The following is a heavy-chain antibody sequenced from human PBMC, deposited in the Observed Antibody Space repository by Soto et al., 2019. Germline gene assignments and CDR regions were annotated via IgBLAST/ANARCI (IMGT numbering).Heavy chain of an antibody. J-gene: IGHJ6*02. D-gene: IGHD2-2*01. CDR3: AKALSPNCAVTSCPYGMDV. Sequence: EVQLLESWGGLVQPGGSLRLSCAASGFTFSNYAMSWVRQAPGKGLEWVSGISVSGDRTYYAESMKGRFTISRDSSKNTLYVQMNSLRAEDTAVYYCAKALSPNCAVTSCPYGMDVWGQGTTVTVSS. V-gene: IGHV3-23*01. CDR1: GFTFSNYA. CDR2: ISVSGDRT.